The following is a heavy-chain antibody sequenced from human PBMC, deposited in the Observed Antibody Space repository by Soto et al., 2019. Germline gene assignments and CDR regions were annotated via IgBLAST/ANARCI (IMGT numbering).Heavy chain of an antibody. CDR3: ARDHHGYYYYGMDV. Sequence: QVQLVESGGGVVQPGRSLRLSCAASGFTFSSYGMHWVRQVPGKGLEWVAVIWYDGSNKYYADSVKGRFTISRDNSKNTLYLQMNSLRAEDTAVYYCARDHHGYYYYGMDVWGQGTTVTVSS. CDR1: GFTFSSYG. CDR2: IWYDGSNK. V-gene: IGHV3-33*01. J-gene: IGHJ6*02.